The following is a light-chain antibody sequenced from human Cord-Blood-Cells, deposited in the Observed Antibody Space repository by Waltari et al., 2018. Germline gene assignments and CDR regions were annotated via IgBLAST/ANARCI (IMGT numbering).Light chain of an antibody. CDR1: SSDVGGYNY. V-gene: IGLV2-11*01. Sequence: QSALTQPRSVSGPPGQSVTISCTGTSSDVGGYNYVSWYQQHPGKAPKLMIYDVSKRPSGVPDRFSGSKSGNTASLTISGLQAEDEADYACCSYTGSYTYVFGTGTKVTVL. J-gene: IGLJ1*01. CDR2: DVS. CDR3: CSYTGSYTYV.